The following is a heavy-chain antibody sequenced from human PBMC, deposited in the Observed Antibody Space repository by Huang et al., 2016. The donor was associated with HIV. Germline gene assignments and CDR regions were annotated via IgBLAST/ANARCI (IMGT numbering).Heavy chain of an antibody. CDR3: ARDIAIFGEPLDS. J-gene: IGHJ4*02. CDR2: INYDGST. V-gene: IGHV4-39*01. Sequence: QPRLQESGPGLVKPSETLSLTCSVSGSPVTRSPCSWVWVRQSPGKGLEWIASINYDGSTYYKSSLKSRLTTSLDTAKNQFSLKLTAVTAADTAVYFCARDIAIFGEPLDSWGQGTAVTVSS. CDR1: GSPVTRSPCS. D-gene: IGHD3-3*01.